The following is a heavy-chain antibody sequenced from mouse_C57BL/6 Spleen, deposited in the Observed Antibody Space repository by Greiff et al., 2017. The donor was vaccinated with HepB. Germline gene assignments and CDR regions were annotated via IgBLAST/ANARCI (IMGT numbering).Heavy chain of an antibody. CDR1: GYTFTDYY. V-gene: IGHV1-26*01. Sequence: VQLKQSGPELVKPGASVKISCKASGYTFTDYYMNWVKQSHGKSLEWIGDINPNNGGTSYNQKFKGKATLTVDKSSSTAYMELRSLTSEDSAVYYCARSPHYYAMDYWGQGTSVTVSS. CDR3: ARSPHYYAMDY. J-gene: IGHJ4*01. CDR2: INPNNGGT.